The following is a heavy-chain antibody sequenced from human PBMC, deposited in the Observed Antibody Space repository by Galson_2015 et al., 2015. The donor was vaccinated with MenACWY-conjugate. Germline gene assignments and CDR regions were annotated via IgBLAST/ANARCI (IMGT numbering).Heavy chain of an antibody. Sequence: SLRLSCAASGFTFSSYAMSWVRQAPGKGLEWVSTISGNSGATYYADSVKGRFTISRDNSKNTLYLQINSLRAEDTAKFYCARGAPIALAGEFSDYWGQGTLVTVSS. CDR2: ISGNSGAT. CDR3: ARGAPIALAGEFSDY. J-gene: IGHJ4*02. D-gene: IGHD6-19*01. CDR1: GFTFSSYA. V-gene: IGHV3-23*01.